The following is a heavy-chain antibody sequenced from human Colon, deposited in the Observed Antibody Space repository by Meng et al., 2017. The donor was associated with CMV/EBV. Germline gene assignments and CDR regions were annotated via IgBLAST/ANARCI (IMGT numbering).Heavy chain of an antibody. CDR1: GFNFSHYA. J-gene: IGHJ4*02. CDR3: ARGSGLSGSYPGY. D-gene: IGHD3-16*02. V-gene: IGHV3-21*04. Sequence: GGSLRLSCTGSGFNFSHYAISWVRQAPGKGLEWVSYISSSGSYMYFADSVKGRFTISRDNAKSSVFLQMNSLRAEDTAIYYCARGSGLSGSYPGYWGQGTLVTVSS. CDR2: ISSSGSYM.